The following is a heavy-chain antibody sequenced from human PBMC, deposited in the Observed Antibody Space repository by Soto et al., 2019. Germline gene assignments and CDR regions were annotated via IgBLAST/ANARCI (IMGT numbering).Heavy chain of an antibody. CDR1: GYTFTSYG. J-gene: IGHJ6*02. CDR2: ISAYNYNT. CDR3: ASAGGRNFAFVMDV. Sequence: QVQLVQSGAEVKKPGASVKVSCKASGYTFTSYGISWVRQAPGQGLEWMGWISAYNYNTNDAQKLQGRVTITPDTFTSTADLELRSIRSDDAAVCYWASAGGRNFAFVMDVWGPGTTGTVSS. D-gene: IGHD2-8*02. V-gene: IGHV1-18*01.